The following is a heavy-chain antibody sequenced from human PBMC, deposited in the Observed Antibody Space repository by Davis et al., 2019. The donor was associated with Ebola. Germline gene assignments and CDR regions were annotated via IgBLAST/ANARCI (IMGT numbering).Heavy chain of an antibody. CDR1: GGTFSSYA. V-gene: IGHV1-69*06. CDR2: IIPIFGTA. Sequence: SVKVSCKASGGTFSSYAISWVRQAPGQGLEWMGGIIPIFGTANYAQKFQGRVTITADKSTSTAYMELSSLRSEDTAVYYCARVLAVAGTTGHFYYYGMDVWGQGTTVTVSS. CDR3: ARVLAVAGTTGHFYYYGMDV. D-gene: IGHD6-19*01. J-gene: IGHJ6*02.